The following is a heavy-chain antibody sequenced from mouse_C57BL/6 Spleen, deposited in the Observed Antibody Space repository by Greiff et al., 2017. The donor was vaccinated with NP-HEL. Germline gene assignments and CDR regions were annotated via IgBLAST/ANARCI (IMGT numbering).Heavy chain of an antibody. D-gene: IGHD1-1*01. CDR3: ARRATVVPYYFDY. Sequence: EVMLVESGGGLVKPGGSLKLSCAASGFTFSSYAMSWVRQTPEKRLEWVATISDGGSYTYYPDNVKGRFTISRDNAKNNLYLQMSHLKSEDTAMYYCARRATVVPYYFDYWGQGTTLTVSS. V-gene: IGHV5-4*03. J-gene: IGHJ2*01. CDR2: ISDGGSYT. CDR1: GFTFSSYA.